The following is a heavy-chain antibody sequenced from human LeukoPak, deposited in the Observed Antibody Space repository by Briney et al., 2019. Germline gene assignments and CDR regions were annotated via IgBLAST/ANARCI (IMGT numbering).Heavy chain of an antibody. CDR2: IFYSGST. D-gene: IGHD2-21*01. CDR1: GGPISSGNHY. V-gene: IGHV4-31*03. Sequence: SETLSLTCTVSGGPISSGNHYWTWIRQLPGKGLEWIGYIFYSGSTYCNPSLKSRVTISVDTSNNQFSLKLNSVTAADTAVYYCASRSPPGETGYFDYWGQGTLVTVSS. J-gene: IGHJ4*02. CDR3: ASRSPPGETGYFDY.